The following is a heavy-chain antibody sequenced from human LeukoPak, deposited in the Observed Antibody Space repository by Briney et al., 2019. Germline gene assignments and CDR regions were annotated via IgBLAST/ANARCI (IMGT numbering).Heavy chain of an antibody. CDR3: ATRYSGRPYGVLDY. Sequence: GASVKVSCKASVYTFTGYYMHWVRQAPGQGLEWMGWINPNSGGTNYAQKFQGRVTMTRDTSISTAYMELSRLRSDDTAVYYCATRYSGRPYGVLDYWGQGTLVTVSS. D-gene: IGHD1-26*01. CDR1: VYTFTGYY. J-gene: IGHJ4*02. V-gene: IGHV1-2*02. CDR2: INPNSGGT.